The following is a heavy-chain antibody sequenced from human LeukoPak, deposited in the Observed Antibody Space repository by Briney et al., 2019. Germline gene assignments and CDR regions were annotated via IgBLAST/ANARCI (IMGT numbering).Heavy chain of an antibody. CDR2: IYTSGST. J-gene: IGHJ4*02. Sequence: SETLSLTCTVSGGSISGGSYYWSWIRQPAGKGLEWIGRIYTSGSTNYNPSLKSRVTISVDTSKNQFSLKLSSVTAADTAVYYCASGYYYRGDYWGQGTLVTVS. CDR1: GGSISGGSYY. D-gene: IGHD3-22*01. V-gene: IGHV4-61*02. CDR3: ASGYYYRGDY.